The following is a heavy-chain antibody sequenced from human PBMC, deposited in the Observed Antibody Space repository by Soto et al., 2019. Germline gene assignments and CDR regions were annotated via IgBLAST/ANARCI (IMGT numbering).Heavy chain of an antibody. CDR3: ARGLPRGDYYYYGMDV. CDR1: GGSFSGYY. V-gene: IGHV4-34*01. J-gene: IGHJ6*02. CDR2: INHSGST. D-gene: IGHD1-26*01. Sequence: SETLSLTCAVYGGSFSGYYWSWIRQPPGKGLEWIGEINHSGSTNYNPSLKSRVTMSVDTSKNQFSLKLSSVTAADTAVYYCARGLPRGDYYYYGMDVWGQGTTVTVSS.